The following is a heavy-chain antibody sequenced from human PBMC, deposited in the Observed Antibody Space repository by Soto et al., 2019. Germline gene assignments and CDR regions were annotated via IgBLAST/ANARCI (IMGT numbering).Heavy chain of an antibody. CDR3: ARDSTTWFPYYGIDV. Sequence: QVHLQESGPGLVKPSETLSLTCAVSGGSIDYYYWSWIRQPPGKGLEWIGDVSDSGRTNYNPSLRSRVTISVDTSQNQFSLRLNSVTAADTAVYYCARDSTTWFPYYGIDVWGQGTTVTVSS. D-gene: IGHD2-2*01. CDR1: GGSIDYYY. V-gene: IGHV4-59*01. CDR2: VSDSGRT. J-gene: IGHJ6*02.